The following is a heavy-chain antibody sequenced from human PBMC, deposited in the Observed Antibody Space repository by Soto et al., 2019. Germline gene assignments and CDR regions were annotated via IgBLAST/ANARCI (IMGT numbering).Heavy chain of an antibody. D-gene: IGHD3-9*01. V-gene: IGHV1-2*04. CDR3: ARGRYFDFFDY. CDR2: INPNSGGT. Sequence: ASVKVSCKASGYTFTGYYMHWVRQAPGQGLEWMGWINPNSGGTNYAQKFQGWVTMTRDTSISTACMELSRLRSDDTAVYYCARGRYFDFFDYWGQGTLVNVSA. CDR1: GYTFTGYY. J-gene: IGHJ4*02.